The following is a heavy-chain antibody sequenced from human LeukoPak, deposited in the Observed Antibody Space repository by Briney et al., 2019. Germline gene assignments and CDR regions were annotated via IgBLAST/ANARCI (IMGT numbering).Heavy chain of an antibody. CDR1: GGSISSSSYY. J-gene: IGHJ4*02. CDR2: IYYSGST. V-gene: IGHV4-39*01. D-gene: IGHD6-19*01. CDR3: ARLGSSAPLYYFDY. Sequence: SETLSLTCTVSGGSISSSSYYWGWIRQPPGEGLEWIGNIYYSGSTYYNPSLKSRVTNSADTSKNQFSLKLSSVTAADSAMYYCARLGSSAPLYYFDYWGQGTLVTVSS.